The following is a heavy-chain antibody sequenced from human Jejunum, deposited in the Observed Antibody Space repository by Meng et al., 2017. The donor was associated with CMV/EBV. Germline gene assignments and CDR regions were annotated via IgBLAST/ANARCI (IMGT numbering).Heavy chain of an antibody. D-gene: IGHD2-21*02. CDR1: GFTFSGSG. V-gene: IGHV3-73*02. CDR3: TRTSYCGGDCYSAYFDS. CDR2: IRSKANNYVT. J-gene: IGHJ4*02. Sequence: EVQLVESGGDLVQPGGSLKLSGAASGFTFSGSGIHWVRQASGKGLEWVGRIRSKANNYVTEYAASVKGRFTISRDDSRNTAFLQMNGLKTDDTAVYYCTRTSYCGGDCYSAYFDSWGQGTLVTVSS.